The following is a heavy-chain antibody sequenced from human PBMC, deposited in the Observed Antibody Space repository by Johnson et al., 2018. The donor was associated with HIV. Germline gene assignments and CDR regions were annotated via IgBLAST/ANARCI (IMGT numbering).Heavy chain of an antibody. CDR1: GFTFSSYA. CDR2: ISYDGSNK. J-gene: IGHJ3*02. CDR3: AREKIRAFDI. V-gene: IGHV3-30*04. Sequence: QVQLVESGGGVVQPGRSLRLSCAASGFTFSSYAMHWVRQAPGKGLEWVAVISYDGSNKYYADSVKGRFTISRDNSKNTLYLQMTSLRAEDTAVYYCAREKIRAFDIWGQGTMVTVSS.